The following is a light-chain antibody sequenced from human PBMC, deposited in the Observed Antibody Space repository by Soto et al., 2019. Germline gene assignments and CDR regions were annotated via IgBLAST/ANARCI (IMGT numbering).Light chain of an antibody. CDR1: QSLRSTF. CDR3: QQRSNWPPIT. Sequence: GVSQSPGTLSLYTGDSATLSCRTSQSLRSTFVAWYQVKPDQAPRLLIYGASARATGIPDRFSGSGSGTDFTLTISRVEPEDFAVYYCQQRSNWPPITFGQGTRLEIK. J-gene: IGKJ5*01. V-gene: IGKV3D-20*02. CDR2: GAS.